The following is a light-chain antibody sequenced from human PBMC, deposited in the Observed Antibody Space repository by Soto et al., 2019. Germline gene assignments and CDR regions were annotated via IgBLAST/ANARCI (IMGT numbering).Light chain of an antibody. CDR3: AAWDDSLSGYV. CDR2: ADN. J-gene: IGLJ1*01. CDR1: ISNIGSNT. V-gene: IGLV1-44*01. Sequence: QSVLTQPPSASETPGQRVTISCSGSISNIGSNTVNWYQQLPGTAPKLLIYADNQRPSGVPDRFSGSKSGTSASLAISGLQAEDEADYYCAAWDDSLSGYVFGTGTKVTVL.